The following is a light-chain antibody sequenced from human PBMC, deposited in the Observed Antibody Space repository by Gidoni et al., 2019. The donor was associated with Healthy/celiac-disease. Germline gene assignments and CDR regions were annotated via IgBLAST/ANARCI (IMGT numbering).Light chain of an antibody. CDR3: SSYTSSSTL. CDR1: SSDVGGYNY. Sequence: QSALTQPVSVSGSPGQSITIPCTGTSSDVGGYNYVSWYQQHPGKAPKLMIYDVSNRPSGVSNRFSGSKSGNTASLTISGLQAEDEADYYCSSYTSSSTLFGGGTKLTVL. CDR2: DVS. V-gene: IGLV2-14*01. J-gene: IGLJ3*02.